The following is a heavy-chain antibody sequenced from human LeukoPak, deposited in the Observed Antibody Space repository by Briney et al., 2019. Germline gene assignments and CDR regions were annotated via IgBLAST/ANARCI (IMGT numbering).Heavy chain of an antibody. CDR3: ATDGAGFDT. J-gene: IGHJ5*02. CDR2: INIGGTNT. V-gene: IGHV3-11*01. CDR1: GLTFSDYY. Sequence: GGSLRLYCAASGLTFSDYYMSLIRQAPGKGLEWLSYINIGGTNTHYADSVKGRFTISRDNAKKSLYLEMTNLRAEDTAVYYCATDGAGFDTWGQGALVTVSS.